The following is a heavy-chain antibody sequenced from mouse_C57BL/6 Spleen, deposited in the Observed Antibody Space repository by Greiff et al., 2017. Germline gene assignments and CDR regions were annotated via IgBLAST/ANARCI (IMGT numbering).Heavy chain of an antibody. CDR2: ISTGGSYT. D-gene: IGHD1-1*01. J-gene: IGHJ1*03. CDR3: ARDCDGRSCDWYYDV. CDR1: GFTFSSYA. V-gene: IGHV5-6*01. Sequence: EVQLVESGGDLVKPGGSLKLSCAASGFTFSSYAMSWVRQTPEKRLEWVATISTGGSYTYYPDNVKGRFTISRDNSKNTLYLQMSSQKSEDTAMYYCARDCDGRSCDWYYDVWGTGTTVTVSS.